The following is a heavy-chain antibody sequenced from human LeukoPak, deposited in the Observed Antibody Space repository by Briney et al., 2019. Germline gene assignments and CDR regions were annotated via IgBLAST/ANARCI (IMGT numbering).Heavy chain of an antibody. Sequence: GGSLRLSCAASGFTVSSNYMSWVRQAQGKGLEWVSIIYSGGSTYYADSVKGRFTISRDNSKNTLYLQMNSLRAEDTAVYYCARDKSSPHAFDIWGQGTMVTVSS. J-gene: IGHJ3*02. CDR3: ARDKSSPHAFDI. V-gene: IGHV3-53*01. CDR1: GFTVSSNY. CDR2: IYSGGST.